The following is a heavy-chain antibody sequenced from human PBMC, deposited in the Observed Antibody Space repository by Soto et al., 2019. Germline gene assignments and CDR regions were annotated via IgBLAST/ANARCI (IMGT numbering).Heavy chain of an antibody. Sequence: GGSLRLSCAASGFTFSNSAMTWVRQAPAKGLEWVSTIRDSDSGGSTFYADSVKGRFTISRDDTKNTLYLQMSSLRAEDTAMYYCAKVRVGIDVDFDYWGQGALVTVSS. CDR1: GFTFSNSA. V-gene: IGHV3-23*01. CDR2: IRDSDSGGST. J-gene: IGHJ4*02. D-gene: IGHD2-21*01. CDR3: AKVRVGIDVDFDY.